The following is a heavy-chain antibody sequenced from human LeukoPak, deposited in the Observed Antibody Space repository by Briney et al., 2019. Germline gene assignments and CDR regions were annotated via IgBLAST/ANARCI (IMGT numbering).Heavy chain of an antibody. CDR2: INHSGST. D-gene: IGHD4-17*01. CDR3: ARGGDYGDLRYFDY. Sequence: PSETLSLTCAVYGGSFSGYYWSWIRQPPGKGLEWIGEINHSGSTNYNPSLKSRVTISVDTSKNQFSLKLSSVTAADTAVYYCARGGDYGDLRYFDYWGQGTLVTVSS. V-gene: IGHV4-34*01. CDR1: GGSFSGYY. J-gene: IGHJ4*02.